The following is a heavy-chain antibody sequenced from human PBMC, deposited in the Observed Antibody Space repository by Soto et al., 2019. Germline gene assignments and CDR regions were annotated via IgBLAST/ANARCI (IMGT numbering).Heavy chain of an antibody. CDR2: IYYSGST. V-gene: IGHV4-39*07. D-gene: IGHD4-17*01. CDR3: ARADYGEGYYFDY. CDR1: GGSISSSSYY. J-gene: IGHJ4*02. Sequence: SETLSLTCTVSGGSISSSSYYWGWIRQPPGKGLEWIGSIYYSGSTYYNPSLKSRVTISVDTSKNQFSLKLSSVTSADTAVYYCARADYGEGYYFDYWGQGTLVTVSS.